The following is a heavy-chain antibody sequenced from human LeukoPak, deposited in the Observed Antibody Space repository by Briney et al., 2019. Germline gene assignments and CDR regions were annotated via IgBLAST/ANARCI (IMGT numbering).Heavy chain of an antibody. Sequence: GGSLRLSCAASGFTFSSYAMHWVRQAPGKGLEWVAVISYDGSNKYYADSVKGRFTISRDNAKNSLYLQMNSLRAEDTALYYCAKDPRPYYYDSSGFDYWGQGTLVTVSS. CDR1: GFTFSSYA. CDR2: ISYDGSNK. D-gene: IGHD3-22*01. J-gene: IGHJ4*02. V-gene: IGHV3-30-3*01. CDR3: AKDPRPYYYDSSGFDY.